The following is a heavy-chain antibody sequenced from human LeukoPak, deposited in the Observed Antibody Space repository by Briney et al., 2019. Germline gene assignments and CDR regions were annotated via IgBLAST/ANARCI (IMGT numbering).Heavy chain of an antibody. V-gene: IGHV1-69*13. J-gene: IGHJ4*02. CDR1: GYTFTSYA. CDR3: AVGYPITMVRGVIMAEFDY. Sequence: SVKVSCKASGYTFTSYAISWVRQAPGQGLEWMGGIIPIFGTANYAQKFQGRVTITADESTSTAYMELSSLRSEDTAVYYCAVGYPITMVRGVIMAEFDYWGQGTLVTVSS. D-gene: IGHD3-10*01. CDR2: IIPIFGTA.